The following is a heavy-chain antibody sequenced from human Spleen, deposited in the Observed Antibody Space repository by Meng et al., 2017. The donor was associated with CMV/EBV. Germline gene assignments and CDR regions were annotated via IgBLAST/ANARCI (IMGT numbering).Heavy chain of an antibody. Sequence: SVKVSCKASGGTFGSNALSWVRQATGQGLEWMGGIIPILGLSTYAQRFQGRVTITADKSTGTGYMEVPSLRFDDTAVYYCVTYQYDSGWTEDSWGQGTLVTVSS. V-gene: IGHV1-69*10. D-gene: IGHD3-16*01. CDR1: GGTFGSNA. CDR2: IIPILGLS. J-gene: IGHJ4*02. CDR3: VTYQYDSGWTEDS.